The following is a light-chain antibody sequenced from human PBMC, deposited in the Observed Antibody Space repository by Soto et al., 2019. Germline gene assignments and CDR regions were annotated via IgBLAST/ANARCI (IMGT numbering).Light chain of an antibody. J-gene: IGKJ1*01. Sequence: DIVMTQSPDSLAVSLGERATINCKSSQSVFYSSNNKNYLAWYQQKPGQPPKLLIYWASTRESGVPDRFSGSGSGADFTLTICSLQAEGVAVYYCQQYYRPWTFGQGTKVEIK. CDR2: WAS. V-gene: IGKV4-1*01. CDR3: QQYYRPWT. CDR1: QSVFYSSNNKNY.